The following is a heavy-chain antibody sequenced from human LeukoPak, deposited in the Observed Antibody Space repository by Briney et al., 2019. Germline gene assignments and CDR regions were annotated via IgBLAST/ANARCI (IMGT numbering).Heavy chain of an antibody. CDR3: ARDMVRAKSQTHYYYMDV. CDR2: MNPNSGGT. J-gene: IGHJ6*03. D-gene: IGHD3-10*01. V-gene: IGHV1-2*02. Sequence: ASVKVSCKASGYTFTGYYMHWVRQAPGQGLEWMGWMNPNSGGTNYAQKFQGRVTMTRDTSISTAYMELSRLRSDDTAVYYCARDMVRAKSQTHYYYMDVWGKGTTVTVSS. CDR1: GYTFTGYY.